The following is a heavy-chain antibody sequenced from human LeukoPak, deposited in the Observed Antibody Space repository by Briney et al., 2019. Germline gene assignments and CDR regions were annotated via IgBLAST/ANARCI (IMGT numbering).Heavy chain of an antibody. J-gene: IGHJ3*02. Sequence: SETLSLTCTVSGGSVSSNNYYWGWIRQPPGKGLEWIGYIYYSGSTNYNPSLKSRVTISVDTSKNQFSLKLSSVTAADTAVYYCARDWGTSDDAFDIWGRGTMVTVSS. CDR1: GGSVSSNNYY. CDR2: IYYSGST. CDR3: ARDWGTSDDAFDI. D-gene: IGHD3-16*01. V-gene: IGHV4-61*01.